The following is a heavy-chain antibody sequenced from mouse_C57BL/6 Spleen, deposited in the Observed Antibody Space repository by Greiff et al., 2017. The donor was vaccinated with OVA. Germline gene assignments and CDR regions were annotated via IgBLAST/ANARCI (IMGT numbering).Heavy chain of an antibody. CDR3: ARAGNYEGVDY. D-gene: IGHD2-1*01. J-gene: IGHJ2*01. Sequence: QVQLQQPGAELVKPGASVKMSCKASGYTFTSYWITWVKQRPGQGLECIGDIYPGSGSTNYNEKFKSKATLTVDTSSSTAYMQLSSLASEDSAVYYCARAGNYEGVDYWGQGTTLTVSS. V-gene: IGHV1-55*01. CDR1: GYTFTSYW. CDR2: IYPGSGST.